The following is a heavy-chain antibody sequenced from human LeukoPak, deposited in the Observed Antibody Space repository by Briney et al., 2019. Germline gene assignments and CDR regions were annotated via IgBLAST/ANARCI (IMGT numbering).Heavy chain of an antibody. CDR2: ISSSSSYI. CDR3: ARDLRPSVVVPAAIGY. Sequence: GGSLRLSCAASGSTFSSYSMNWVRQAPGKGLEWVSSISSSSSYIYYADSVKGRFTISRDNAKNSLYLQMNSLRAEDTAVYYCARDLRPSVVVPAAIGYWGQGTLVTVSS. V-gene: IGHV3-21*01. D-gene: IGHD2-2*01. J-gene: IGHJ4*02. CDR1: GSTFSSYS.